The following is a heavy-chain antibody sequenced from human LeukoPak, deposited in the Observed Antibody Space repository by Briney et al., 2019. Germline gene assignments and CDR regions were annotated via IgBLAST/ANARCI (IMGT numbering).Heavy chain of an antibody. V-gene: IGHV4-34*01. D-gene: IGHD3-22*01. CDR2: INHSGST. J-gene: IGHJ5*02. CDR1: GGSFSGYY. Sequence: SETLSLTCAVYGGSFSGYYWSWIRQPPGKGLEWIGEINHSGSTNYNPSLKSRVTISVDTSKNQFSLKLSSVTAADTAVYYCARSYRTTYYYDSSVARRGFDPWGPGTLVTVSS. CDR3: ARSYRTTYYYDSSVARRGFDP.